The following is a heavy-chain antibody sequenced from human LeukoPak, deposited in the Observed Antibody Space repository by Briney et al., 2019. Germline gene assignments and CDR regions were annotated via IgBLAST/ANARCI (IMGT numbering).Heavy chain of an antibody. J-gene: IGHJ6*03. CDR1: GFTFSSYS. D-gene: IGHD5-18*01. V-gene: IGHV3-21*01. Sequence: GGSLRLSCAASGFTFSSYSMNWVRQAPGKGLEWVSSISSSSSYIYYADSVKGRFTISRDNTKNSLYLQMNSLRAEDTAVYYCAREVRGNSYGYVYYYYYMDVWGKGTTVTISS. CDR3: AREVRGNSYGYVYYYYYMDV. CDR2: ISSSSSYI.